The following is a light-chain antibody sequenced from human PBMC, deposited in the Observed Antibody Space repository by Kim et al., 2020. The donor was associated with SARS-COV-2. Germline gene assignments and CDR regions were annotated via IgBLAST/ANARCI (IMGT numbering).Light chain of an antibody. CDR2: DAS. J-gene: IGKJ4*01. CDR3: QQDGRTPLT. V-gene: IGKV3D-20*01. CDR1: QSVNNNY. Sequence: EIVLTQSPATLSLSPGERATLSCGASQSVNNNYLAWYQQKPGLAPRLLIYDASNRATGILDRFSGSGSGTDFTLTISRLEPEDFAVYYCQQDGRTPLTFGGGTKVDIK.